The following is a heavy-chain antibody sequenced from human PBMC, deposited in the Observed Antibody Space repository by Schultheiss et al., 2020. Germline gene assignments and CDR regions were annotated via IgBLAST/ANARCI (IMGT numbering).Heavy chain of an antibody. CDR1: GGSISSYY. CDR3: ARGNGNGDYDWFDP. J-gene: IGHJ5*02. D-gene: IGHD4-17*01. CDR2: IYYSGST. V-gene: IGHV4-39*07. Sequence: SETLSLTCTVSGGSISSYYWGWIRQPPGKGLEWIGSIYYSGSTYYNPSLKSRVTISVDTSKNQFSLKLSSVTAADTAVYYCARGNGNGDYDWFDPWGQGTLVTVSS.